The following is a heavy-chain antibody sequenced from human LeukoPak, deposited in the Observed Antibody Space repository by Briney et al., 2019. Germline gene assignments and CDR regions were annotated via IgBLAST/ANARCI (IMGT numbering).Heavy chain of an antibody. CDR1: GYTFTDYY. CDR3: ARGYYYGSGTYIGDY. V-gene: IGHV1-2*02. Sequence: ASVKVSCKASGYTFTDYYMHWVRQAPGQGLEWMGWINPNSGVTNHAQKFQGRVTMTRDTSISTAYMGLSSLRSDDTAVYYCARGYYYGSGTYIGDYWGQGTLVTVSS. CDR2: INPNSGVT. J-gene: IGHJ4*02. D-gene: IGHD3-10*01.